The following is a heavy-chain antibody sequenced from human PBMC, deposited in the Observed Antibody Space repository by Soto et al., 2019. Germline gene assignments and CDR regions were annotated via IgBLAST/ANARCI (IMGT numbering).Heavy chain of an antibody. V-gene: IGHV4-59*01. J-gene: IGHJ5*02. Sequence: QVQLQESGPGLVKPSETLSLTCTVSGASISGYYCSWFRQPPGKRLEWIGYIYYSGSTNYNPSLKSRVTMSVDTSKTQFSLHLSSVTAADTAVYYCASARSGGTRMVFDPWGQGTLVTASS. CDR2: IYYSGST. CDR3: ASARSGGTRMVFDP. D-gene: IGHD2-15*01. CDR1: GASISGYY.